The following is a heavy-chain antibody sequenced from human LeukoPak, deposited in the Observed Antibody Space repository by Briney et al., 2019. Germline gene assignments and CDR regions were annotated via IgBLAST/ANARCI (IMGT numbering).Heavy chain of an antibody. V-gene: IGHV3-74*01. J-gene: IGHJ6*02. CDR2: INSDGSAT. CDR1: GFTFSSYW. CDR3: TRDHGLDV. Sequence: GGSLRLSCAASGFTFSSYWMSWVRQAPGKGLMWVSQINSDGSATSCADPVKGRCAISRDNAKNMLYLEMNSLRVEDTAVYFCTRDHGLDVWGQGTTVTVSS.